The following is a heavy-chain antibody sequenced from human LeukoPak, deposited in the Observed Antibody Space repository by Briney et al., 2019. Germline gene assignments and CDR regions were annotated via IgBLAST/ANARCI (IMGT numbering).Heavy chain of an antibody. J-gene: IGHJ6*03. CDR3: ARVSVVPAAPYYYYYMDV. Sequence: SETLSLTCTVSGGSISSGSYYWSWIRQPAGKGLEWIGRIYTSGSTNYNPSLKSRVTISVDTSKNQFSLKLSSVTAADTAVYYCARVSVVPAAPYYYYYMDVWGKGTTVTVSS. CDR1: GGSISSGSYY. CDR2: IYTSGST. D-gene: IGHD2-2*01. V-gene: IGHV4-61*02.